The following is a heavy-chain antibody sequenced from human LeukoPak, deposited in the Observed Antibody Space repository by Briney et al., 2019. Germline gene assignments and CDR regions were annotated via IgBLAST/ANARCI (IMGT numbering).Heavy chain of an antibody. Sequence: GGSLRLSCAASGFTFDDYAMHWVRQAPGKGLEWVSGISWNSGSIGYADSVKGRFTISRDNAKNSLYLQMNSLRAEDTALYYCARVAVYCSSTSCYSSEAFDIWGQGTMVTVSS. CDR3: ARVAVYCSSTSCYSSEAFDI. D-gene: IGHD2-2*02. V-gene: IGHV3-9*01. J-gene: IGHJ3*02. CDR2: ISWNSGSI. CDR1: GFTFDDYA.